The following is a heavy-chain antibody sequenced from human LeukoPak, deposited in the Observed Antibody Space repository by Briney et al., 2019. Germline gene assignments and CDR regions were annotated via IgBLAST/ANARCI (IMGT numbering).Heavy chain of an antibody. CDR3: ARDHSSGWSPTVRFDY. V-gene: IGHV4-38-2*02. J-gene: IGHJ4*02. CDR2: IYHRGTT. CDR1: GFFVSSGYY. D-gene: IGHD6-19*01. Sequence: TSETLSLTCTVSGFFVSSGYYWGWIRQPPGKGLEWIGSIYHRGTTYYNPSLKSRVSMSVDTSKNQFSLKLSSVTAADTAVYYCARDHSSGWSPTVRFDYWGQGTLVTVSS.